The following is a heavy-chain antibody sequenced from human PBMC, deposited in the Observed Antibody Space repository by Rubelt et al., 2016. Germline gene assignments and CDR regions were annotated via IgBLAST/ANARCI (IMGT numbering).Heavy chain of an antibody. CDR3: ARDNYFGSGKYAFDI. V-gene: IGHV3-23*01. CDR1: GFTFTNYA. CDR2: VTSGGST. D-gene: IGHD3-10*01. Sequence: RLSCAASGFTFTNYAMSWVRQAPGKGLDWVAAVTSGGSTYYADSVKGRFTISRDNSKNTLYLQLNSLRAEDTAVYYCARDNYFGSGKYAFDIWGQGTMVTVSS. J-gene: IGHJ3*02.